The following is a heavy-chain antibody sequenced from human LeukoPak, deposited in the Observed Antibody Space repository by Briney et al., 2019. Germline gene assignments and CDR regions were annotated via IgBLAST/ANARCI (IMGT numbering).Heavy chain of an antibody. CDR2: INPNSGGT. J-gene: IGHJ4*02. Sequence: VASVKVSCKASGYTFTGYYMHWVRQAPGQGLEWMGWINPNSGGTNYAQKFQGRVTMTRDTSISTAYMELSRLRSDDTAVYYCARERYCSSTSCYGEGATDYWGQGTLVTVSS. D-gene: IGHD2-2*01. V-gene: IGHV1-2*02. CDR1: GYTFTGYY. CDR3: ARERYCSSTSCYGEGATDY.